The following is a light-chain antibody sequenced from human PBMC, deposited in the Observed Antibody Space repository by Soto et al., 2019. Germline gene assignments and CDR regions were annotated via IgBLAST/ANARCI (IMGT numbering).Light chain of an antibody. CDR2: DAS. V-gene: IGKV1-5*01. Sequence: DIQMTQSPSTLSASVGDRVTITCRASQSISSWLAWYQQKPGKAPKLMIYDASSLESGVPSRFSGSGSGTEYALTISSLQPDDLETYYCQRYNTYPYTFGQGTRLEIK. CDR1: QSISSW. CDR3: QRYNTYPYT. J-gene: IGKJ2*01.